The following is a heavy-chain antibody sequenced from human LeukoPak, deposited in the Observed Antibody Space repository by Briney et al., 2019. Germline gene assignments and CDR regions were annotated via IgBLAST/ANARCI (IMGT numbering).Heavy chain of an antibody. CDR3: TTEPYYYDSSGNYLWYFDY. D-gene: IGHD3-22*01. V-gene: IGHV3-15*01. CDR2: IKTKAEGGTT. Sequence: GGALRLSCAASGFTFSNAWMNWVRQAPGKGLEWVGQIKTKAEGGTTDYAAPVKGRFTISRDDSKSTLYLQMNSLKTEETAVYYCTTEPYYYDSSGNYLWYFDYWGQGTLVTVSS. J-gene: IGHJ4*02. CDR1: GFTFSNAW.